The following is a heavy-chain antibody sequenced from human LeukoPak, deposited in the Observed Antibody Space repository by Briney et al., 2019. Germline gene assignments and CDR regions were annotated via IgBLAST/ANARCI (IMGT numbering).Heavy chain of an antibody. CDR3: AGGMYSGSFDP. J-gene: IGHJ5*02. CDR2: IKQDGSEK. Sequence: GGSLRLSCAASGFTFSRYWMSWVRQAPGKGLEWVANIKQDGSEKYYVDSVKGRCTISRDNAKNSLYLQMNSLRAEDTAAYYCAGGMYSGSFDPWGQGTLATVSS. CDR1: GFTFSRYW. V-gene: IGHV3-7*02. D-gene: IGHD1-26*01.